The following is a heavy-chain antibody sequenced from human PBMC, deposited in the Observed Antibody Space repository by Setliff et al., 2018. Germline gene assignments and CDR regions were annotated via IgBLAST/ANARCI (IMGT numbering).Heavy chain of an antibody. CDR1: GYTFSDYW. CDR2: IYPGDSDT. Sequence: GESLKISCRGSGYTFSDYWIGWVRQMPGKGLEWMGIIYPGDSDTRYSPSFQGQVTFSADKSISTAYLQWRSLKASDSATYYCARVVGADGMGTDYWGHGTVVTVSS. J-gene: IGHJ4*01. D-gene: IGHD2-15*01. V-gene: IGHV5-51*01. CDR3: ARVVGADGMGTDY.